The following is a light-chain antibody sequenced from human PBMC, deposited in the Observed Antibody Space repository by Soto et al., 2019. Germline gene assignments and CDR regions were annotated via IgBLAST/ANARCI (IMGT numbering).Light chain of an antibody. J-gene: IGLJ1*01. CDR1: SSDVGAYIY. CDR2: DVI. V-gene: IGLV2-11*01. Sequence: QSALTRPRSVSGSPGQSVTFSCTGTSSDVGAYIYVSWYQQHPGKAPKLIIYDVIKRPSGVPDRFSGSKSGNTASLTISGLQAEDEADYYCCSYAGSYAHVFGTGTKVT. CDR3: CSYAGSYAHV.